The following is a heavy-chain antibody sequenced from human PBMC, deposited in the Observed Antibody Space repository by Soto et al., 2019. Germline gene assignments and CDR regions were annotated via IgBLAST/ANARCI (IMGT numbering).Heavy chain of an antibody. CDR1: GFTFSSYG. CDR3: YGYRHGRKGN. Sequence: QVQLVESGGGVVQPGRSLRLSCAASGFTFSSYGMHWVRQAPGKGLEWVAVISYDGSNKYYADSVKGRFTISRDNSKNKVYLQMNSPRAEATGGYSCYGYRHGRKGNWGQGSLVTVSS. J-gene: IGHJ4*02. V-gene: IGHV3-30*03. CDR2: ISYDGSNK. D-gene: IGHD5-18*01.